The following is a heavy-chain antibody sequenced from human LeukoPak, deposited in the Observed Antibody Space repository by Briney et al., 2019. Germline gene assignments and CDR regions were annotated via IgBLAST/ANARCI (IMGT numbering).Heavy chain of an antibody. D-gene: IGHD3-22*01. CDR3: AKDRSGYYYVGAFDI. J-gene: IGHJ3*02. CDR1: GFTFDDYA. Sequence: PGRSLRLSCAASGFTFDDYAMHWVRQAPGKGLEWVSGISWNSGSIGYADSVKGRFTISRDNAKNSLYLQMNSLRAEDTALYYCAKDRSGYYYVGAFDIWGQGTMVTVSS. CDR2: ISWNSGSI. V-gene: IGHV3-9*01.